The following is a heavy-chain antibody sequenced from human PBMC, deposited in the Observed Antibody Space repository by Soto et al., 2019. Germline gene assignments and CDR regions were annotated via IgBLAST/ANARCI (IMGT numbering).Heavy chain of an antibody. Sequence: QVQVVQSGAEVKKPESSVKVSCKPSGGTFNTYTVNWVRLAPGHGLEWMGRFIPILDMAHYAQKFQDRVTITADRSTFTAYMELNSLTSDDTAVYYCAFTYCRDTSCPRDFDFWGPGTRVTVSS. D-gene: IGHD2-21*01. V-gene: IGHV1-69*02. CDR3: AFTYCRDTSCPRDFDF. J-gene: IGHJ4*02. CDR2: FIPILDMA. CDR1: GGTFNTYT.